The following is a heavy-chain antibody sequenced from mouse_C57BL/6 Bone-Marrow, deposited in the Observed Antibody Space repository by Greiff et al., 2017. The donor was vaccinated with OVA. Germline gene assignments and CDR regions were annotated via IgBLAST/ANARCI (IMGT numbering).Heavy chain of an antibody. D-gene: IGHD2-4*01. CDR3: ASSYDYDLFAY. V-gene: IGHV1-20*01. Sequence: EVKLQESGPELVKPGDSVKISCKASGYSFTGYFMNWVMQSHGKSLEWIGRINPYNGDTFYNQKFKGKATLTVDKSSSTAHMELRSLTSEDSAVYYCASSYDYDLFAYWGQGTLVTVSA. CDR2: INPYNGDT. J-gene: IGHJ3*01. CDR1: GYSFTGYF.